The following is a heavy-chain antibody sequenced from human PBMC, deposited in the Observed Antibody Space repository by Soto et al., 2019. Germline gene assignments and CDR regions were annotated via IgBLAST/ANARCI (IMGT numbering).Heavy chain of an antibody. CDR2: IYYSGST. CDR3: GKGRSYYYYYGVDV. CDR1: GGSISSSSYY. J-gene: IGHJ6*02. Sequence: PSETLSLTCTVSGGSISSSSYYWGWIRQPPGKGLEWIGSIYYSGSTYYNPSLKSRVTISVDTSKNQFSLKLSSVTAADTAVYYCGKGRSYYYYYGVDVWGQGTTVTVSS. V-gene: IGHV4-39*01. D-gene: IGHD1-26*01.